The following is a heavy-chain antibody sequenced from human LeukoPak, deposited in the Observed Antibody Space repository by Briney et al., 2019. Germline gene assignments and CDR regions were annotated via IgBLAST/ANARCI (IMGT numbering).Heavy chain of an antibody. J-gene: IGHJ4*02. CDR2: INSAGTTI. CDR3: ARGPYSGSYYFFDY. Sequence: PGGSLRLSCAASGFTFSSYTMNWVRQAPGKGLEWVSYINSAGTTIYYADSVKGRLTISRDNAKNSLYLQMNSLKDEDTAVYYCARGPYSGSYYFFDYWGQGALVTVSS. D-gene: IGHD1-26*01. CDR1: GFTFSSYT. V-gene: IGHV3-48*02.